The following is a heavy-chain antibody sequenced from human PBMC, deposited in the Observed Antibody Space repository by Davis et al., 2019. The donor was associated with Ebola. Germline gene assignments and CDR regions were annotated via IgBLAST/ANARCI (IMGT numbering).Heavy chain of an antibody. J-gene: IGHJ4*02. D-gene: IGHD6-13*01. CDR2: IYSSGIT. CDR3: ARDGHGSSWIHFDY. CDR1: GFTVSSNY. Sequence: GESLKISCAASGFTVSSNYMSWVRQAPGKGLEWVSVIYSSGITNYADSVKGRFTISRDNAKNTVYLQMNSLRAEDTAVYYCARDGHGSSWIHFDYWGQGTLVTVSS. V-gene: IGHV3-53*01.